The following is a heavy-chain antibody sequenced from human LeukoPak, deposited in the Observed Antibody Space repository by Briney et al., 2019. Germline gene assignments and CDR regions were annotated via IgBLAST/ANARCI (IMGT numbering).Heavy chain of an antibody. J-gene: IGHJ5*02. V-gene: IGHV3-21*01. Sequence: GRSLRLSCAASGFTFSSYGMHWVRQAPGKGLEWVSSISSSSSYIYYADSVKGRFTISRDNAKNSLYLQMNSLRAEDTAVYYCARARYGDYAWFDPWGQGTLVTVSS. CDR1: GFTFSSYG. CDR2: ISSSSSYI. CDR3: ARARYGDYAWFDP. D-gene: IGHD4-17*01.